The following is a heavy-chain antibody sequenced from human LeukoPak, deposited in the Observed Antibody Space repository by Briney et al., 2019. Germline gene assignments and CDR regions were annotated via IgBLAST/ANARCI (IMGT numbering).Heavy chain of an antibody. V-gene: IGHV3-43*01. CDR3: AKDIRLPAHYYDSSGGLDY. CDR1: GFTFDDYT. CDR2: ISWDGGST. J-gene: IGHJ4*02. D-gene: IGHD3-22*01. Sequence: GGSLRLSCAASGFTFDDYTMHWVRQAPGKGLEWVSLISWDGGSTCYADSVKGRFTISRDNSKNSLYLQMNSLRTEDTALYYCAKDIRLPAHYYDSSGGLDYWGQGTLVTVSS.